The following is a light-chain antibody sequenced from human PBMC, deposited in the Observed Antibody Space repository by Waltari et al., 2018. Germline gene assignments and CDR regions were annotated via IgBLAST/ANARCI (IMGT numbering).Light chain of an antibody. Sequence: DIQMTQSPSPLSASVGDRVTITCQANQDISNSLNWYQQKPDKAPKLIIYDASKLEVGVPSRFSGSGSGTTFTFTISGLQPADIATYYCQQYDDLPITFGQGTRLEIE. CDR2: DAS. CDR3: QQYDDLPIT. CDR1: QDISNS. V-gene: IGKV1-33*01. J-gene: IGKJ5*01.